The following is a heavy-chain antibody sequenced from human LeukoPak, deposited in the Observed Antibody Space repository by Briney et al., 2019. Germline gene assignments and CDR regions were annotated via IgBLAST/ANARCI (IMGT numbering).Heavy chain of an antibody. V-gene: IGHV3-23*01. CDR3: ARGPYSSGWDLQYYYYGMDV. J-gene: IGHJ6*02. D-gene: IGHD6-19*01. CDR2: ISGSGGST. CDR1: GFTFSSYA. Sequence: GGSLRLSCAVSGFTFSSYAMSWVRQAPGKGLEWVSAISGSGGSTYYADSVKGRFTISRDNSKNTLYLQMNSLRAEDTAVYYCARGPYSSGWDLQYYYYGMDVWGQGTTVTVPS.